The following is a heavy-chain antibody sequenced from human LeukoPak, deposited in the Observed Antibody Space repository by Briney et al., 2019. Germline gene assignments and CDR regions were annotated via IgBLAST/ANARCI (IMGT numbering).Heavy chain of an antibody. Sequence: QPGGSLRLSCAASGFTFSSYGMSWVRQAPGKGLEWVSAISGSGGSTYYADSVKGRFTVSRDNSKNTVSLQMNSLRAEDTAVYYCVKTQTHFGDCRRDYWGQGSLVTVSS. D-gene: IGHD4-17*01. CDR1: GFTFSSYG. CDR3: VKTQTHFGDCRRDY. V-gene: IGHV3-23*01. J-gene: IGHJ4*02. CDR2: ISGSGGST.